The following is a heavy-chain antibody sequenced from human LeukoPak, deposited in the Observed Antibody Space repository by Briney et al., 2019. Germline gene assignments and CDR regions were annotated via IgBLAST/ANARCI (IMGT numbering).Heavy chain of an antibody. CDR1: GHSVSINNAA. V-gene: IGHV6-1*01. J-gene: IGHJ4*02. Sequence: SQTLSLTCAISGHSVSINNAAWTWIMQSPSRAFEWLGRPYYKSGWHNVYGASVKSRIVVNPDTSKNQFSLQLNSVTPEDTAVYYCAREREESTISHSNTFDCWGQGTLVTVSS. CDR2: PYYKSGWHN. D-gene: IGHD2/OR15-2a*01. CDR3: AREREESTISHSNTFDC.